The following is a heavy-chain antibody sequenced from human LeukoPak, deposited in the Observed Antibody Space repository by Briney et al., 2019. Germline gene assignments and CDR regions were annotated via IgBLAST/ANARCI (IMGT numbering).Heavy chain of an antibody. CDR2: IYYSGST. CDR1: GGSISSYY. V-gene: IGHV4-59*01. CDR3: AREVFWSGYYRFDY. J-gene: IGHJ4*02. D-gene: IGHD3-3*01. Sequence: NPSETLSLTCTVSGGSISSYYWSWIRQPPGKGLEWIGYIYYSGSTNYNPSLKSRVTISVDTSKNQFSLKLSSVTAADTAVYYCAREVFWSGYYRFDYWGQGTLVTVSS.